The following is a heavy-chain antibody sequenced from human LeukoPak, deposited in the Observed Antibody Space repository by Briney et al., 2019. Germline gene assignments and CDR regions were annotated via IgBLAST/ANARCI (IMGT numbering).Heavy chain of an antibody. V-gene: IGHV3-64*01. D-gene: IGHD6-13*01. CDR3: ARGGPYSSSWYYY. CDR1: GFPFSTYG. J-gene: IGHJ4*02. CDR2: ISSNGGST. Sequence: GGSLRLSCAASGFPFSTYGMHWVRQAPGKGLEYVSAISSNGGSTYYANSVKGRFTISRDNSKNTLYLQMGSLRAEDMAVYYCARGGPYSSSWYYYWGQGTLVTVSS.